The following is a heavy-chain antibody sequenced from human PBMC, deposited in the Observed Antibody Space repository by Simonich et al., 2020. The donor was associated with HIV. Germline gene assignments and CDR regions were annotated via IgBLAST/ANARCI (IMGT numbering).Heavy chain of an antibody. V-gene: IGHV4-59*12. CDR3: ARGVSGTAYFYYYMDV. CDR1: GGSISTYY. CDR2: IYYSGSP. D-gene: IGHD1-1*01. Sequence: QVQVQESGPGLVKPSETLSLTCTVSGGSISTYYWNWIRQPPGKGLEWIGYIYYSGSPNYNPSFKGRFDISIDTSQNQFSLKLTSVTAADTAVYYCARGVSGTAYFYYYMDVWGKGTTVTVSS. J-gene: IGHJ6*03.